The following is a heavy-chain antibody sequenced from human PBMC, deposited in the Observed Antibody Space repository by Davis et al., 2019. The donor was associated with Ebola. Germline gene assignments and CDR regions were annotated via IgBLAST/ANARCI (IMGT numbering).Heavy chain of an antibody. CDR1: GFTFSGHS. CDR2: ISYDGSNK. Sequence: GGSLRLSCAVSGFTFSGHSMHWVRQAPGKGLEWVAVISYDGSNKYYADSVKGRFTISRDNSKNTLYLQMNSLRAEDTAVYYCAKDQFGVEWLLFGMDVWGQGTTVTVSS. D-gene: IGHD3-3*01. V-gene: IGHV3-30*04. CDR3: AKDQFGVEWLLFGMDV. J-gene: IGHJ6*02.